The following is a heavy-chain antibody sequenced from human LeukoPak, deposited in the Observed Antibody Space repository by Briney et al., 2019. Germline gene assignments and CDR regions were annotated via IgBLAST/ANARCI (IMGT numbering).Heavy chain of an antibody. CDR1: GFTFSHFW. V-gene: IGHV3-74*01. Sequence: GGSLRLSCAASGFTFSHFWIHWVRQAPGKGLVWVSRINSDGSDTIYADSVKGRFTSSRDNAKNILYPQMNNLRAEDTAVYYCARDLTPLIQLWPRSLDYNYGMDVWGQGTTVTVSS. J-gene: IGHJ6*02. D-gene: IGHD5-18*01. CDR3: ARDLTPLIQLWPRSLDYNYGMDV. CDR2: INSDGSDT.